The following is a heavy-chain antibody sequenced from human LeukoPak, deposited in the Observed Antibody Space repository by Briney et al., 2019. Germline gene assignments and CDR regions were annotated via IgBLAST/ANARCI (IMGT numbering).Heavy chain of an antibody. CDR2: IRYDGSNK. D-gene: IGHD3/OR15-3a*01. CDR1: GFTFSSYG. CDR3: ARNLDLVNHDAFDI. V-gene: IGHV3-30*02. J-gene: IGHJ3*02. Sequence: PGGSLRLSCAASGFTFSSYGMHWVRQAPGEGLEWVAFIRYDGSNKYYADSVKGRFTISRDNSKNTLYLQMNSLRAEDTAVYYCARNLDLVNHDAFDIWGQGTMVTVSS.